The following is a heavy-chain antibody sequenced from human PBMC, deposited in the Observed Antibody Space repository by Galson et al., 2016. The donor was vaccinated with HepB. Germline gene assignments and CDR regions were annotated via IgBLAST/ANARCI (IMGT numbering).Heavy chain of an antibody. CDR2: ISYDGGEK. D-gene: IGHD3-3*01. Sequence: SLRLSCAASGFTFNEYAIHWVRQAPGKGLEWVALISYDGGEKYYADSVKGRFTISRDNSRNTLYLQMNSLRVEDTALYYCARGFAEWLFYGMDVWGQGTTVTVSS. V-gene: IGHV3-30*04. CDR3: ARGFAEWLFYGMDV. J-gene: IGHJ6*02. CDR1: GFTFNEYA.